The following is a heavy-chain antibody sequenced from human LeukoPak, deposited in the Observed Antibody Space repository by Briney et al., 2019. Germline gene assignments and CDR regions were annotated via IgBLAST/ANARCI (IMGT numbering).Heavy chain of an antibody. CDR1: GGSISSSSYY. D-gene: IGHD3-22*01. CDR2: IYYSGST. J-gene: IGHJ4*02. CDR3: ARHSTHYYDSSAIDY. Sequence: PSETLSLTCTVSGGSISSSSYYWGWIRQPPGKGLEWIGSIYYSGSTYYNPSLKSRVTISVDTSKNQFSLKLSSVTAADTAVYYCARHSTHYYDSSAIDYWGQGTLVTVSS. V-gene: IGHV4-39*01.